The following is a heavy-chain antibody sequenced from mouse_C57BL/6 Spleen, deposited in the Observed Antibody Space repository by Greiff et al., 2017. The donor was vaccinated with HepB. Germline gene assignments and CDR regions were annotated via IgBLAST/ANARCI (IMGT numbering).Heavy chain of an antibody. CDR2: ISSGSSTI. D-gene: IGHD2-2*01. V-gene: IGHV5-17*01. Sequence: EVNVVESGGGLVKPGGSLKLSCAASGFTFSDYGMHWVRQAPEKGLEWVAYISSGSSTIYYADTVKGRFTISRDNAKNTLFLQMTSLRSEDTAMYYCAREYGYAAAWFAYWGQGTLVTVSA. CDR1: GFTFSDYG. CDR3: AREYGYAAAWFAY. J-gene: IGHJ3*01.